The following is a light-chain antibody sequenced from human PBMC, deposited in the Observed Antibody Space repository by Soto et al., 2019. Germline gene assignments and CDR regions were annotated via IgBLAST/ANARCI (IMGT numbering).Light chain of an antibody. Sequence: QSVLTQPPSVSGAPGQRVTISCTGSSSNIGAGYDVHWYQQLPGAAPKLLIYGNSNRPSGVPDRFSGSKSGTSASLAITGLQVEDEADYYCQSYDRSLSGSVFGGGTKVTVL. CDR3: QSYDRSLSGSV. J-gene: IGLJ3*02. CDR1: SSNIGAGYD. CDR2: GNS. V-gene: IGLV1-40*01.